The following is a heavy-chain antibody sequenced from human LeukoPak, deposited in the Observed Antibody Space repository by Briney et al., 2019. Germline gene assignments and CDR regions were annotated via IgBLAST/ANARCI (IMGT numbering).Heavy chain of an antibody. CDR3: ATNYDSSGYYGY. Sequence: SVKVSCKASGGTFSSHAISWVRQAPGQGLEWMGRIIPIFGTANYAQKFQGRVTITTDESTSTAYMELSSLRSEDTAVYYCATNYDSSGYYGYWGQGTLVTVSS. V-gene: IGHV1-69*05. J-gene: IGHJ4*02. CDR1: GGTFSSHA. D-gene: IGHD3-22*01. CDR2: IIPIFGTA.